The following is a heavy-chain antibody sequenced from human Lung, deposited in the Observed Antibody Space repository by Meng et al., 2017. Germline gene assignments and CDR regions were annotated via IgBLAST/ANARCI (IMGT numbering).Heavy chain of an antibody. CDR3: ARGPTTMAHDFDY. D-gene: IGHD4-11*01. Sequence: QVQLQGSGPGLVKPSGTLSLTCAVSGGSITSSTWWSWVRQTPGKGLEWFGEIFHSGSTNYNPPLESRVTISVDTSQNNLSLKLSSVTAADSAVYYCARGPTTMAHDFDYWGRGTLVTVSS. V-gene: IGHV4-4*02. J-gene: IGHJ4*02. CDR1: GGSITSSTW. CDR2: IFHSGST.